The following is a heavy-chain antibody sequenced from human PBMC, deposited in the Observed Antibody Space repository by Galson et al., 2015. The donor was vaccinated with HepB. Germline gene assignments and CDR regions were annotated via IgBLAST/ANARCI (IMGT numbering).Heavy chain of an antibody. CDR2: IYPDGSET. CDR1: RLTFIGYW. J-gene: IGHJ4*02. D-gene: IGHD6-19*01. Sequence: SLRLSCAASRLTFIGYWMTWVRQAPGKGLEWVANIYPDGSETNYVDSVKGRFTVSRDNAKNSLYLQMNSLRVEDTAFYYCVRGHGWFDYWGQGILVTVSS. CDR3: VRGHGWFDY. V-gene: IGHV3-7*03.